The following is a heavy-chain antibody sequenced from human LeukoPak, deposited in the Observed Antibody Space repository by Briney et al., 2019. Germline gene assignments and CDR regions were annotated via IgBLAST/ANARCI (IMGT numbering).Heavy chain of an antibody. CDR1: GFTVSSNY. D-gene: IGHD3-10*01. V-gene: IGHV3-53*01. J-gene: IGHJ4*02. CDR2: IYSGGST. CDR3: ARDDIYGSGSYYY. Sequence: GGSLRLSCAASGFTVSSNYMSWVRQAPGKGLEWVSVIYSGGSTYYADSVKGRFTISRDNSKNTLYLQMKSLRAEDTAVYYCARDDIYGSGSYYYWGQGTLVTVSS.